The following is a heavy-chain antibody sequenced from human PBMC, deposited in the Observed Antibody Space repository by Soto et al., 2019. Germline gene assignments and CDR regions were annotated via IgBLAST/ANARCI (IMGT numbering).Heavy chain of an antibody. D-gene: IGHD3-16*01. V-gene: IGHV5-51*01. CDR2: IYPGDSDA. J-gene: IGHJ4*02. CDR3: ARSQFDYVWGTSGYFDS. Sequence: LGESLKISCXGSGYSFSTHWVGWVRQTPGKGLEWMGIIYPGDSDARYSPSFKGQVTISVDESITTAFLQWSSLKASDTAMYYCARSQFDYVWGTSGYFDSWGQGTLVTVSS. CDR1: GYSFSTHW.